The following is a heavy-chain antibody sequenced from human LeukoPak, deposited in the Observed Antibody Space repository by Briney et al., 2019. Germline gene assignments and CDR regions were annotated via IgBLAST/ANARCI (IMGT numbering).Heavy chain of an antibody. Sequence: SETLSLTCAVYGGSFSGYYWSWIRQPPGKGLEWIGEINHSGSTNYNPSLKSRVTISVDTSKNQFSLKLSSVTAADTAVYYCARNDPYYDYVWGSYYEDNANWFDPWGQGTLVTVSS. CDR3: ARNDPYYDYVWGSYYEDNANWFDP. J-gene: IGHJ5*02. D-gene: IGHD3-16*01. CDR2: INHSGST. V-gene: IGHV4-34*01. CDR1: GGSFSGYY.